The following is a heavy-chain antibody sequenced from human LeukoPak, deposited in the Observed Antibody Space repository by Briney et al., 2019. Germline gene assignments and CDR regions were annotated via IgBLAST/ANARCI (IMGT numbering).Heavy chain of an antibody. J-gene: IGHJ6*02. Sequence: ASVKVSCKASGYTFTSYYMHWVRQAPGQGLEWMGIINPSGGSTSYAQKFQGRVTMTRDTSTSTVYMELSSLRSEDTAVYYCARSYYGSGSSYYYGMDVRGQGTTVTVSS. CDR3: ARSYYGSGSSYYYGMDV. CDR2: INPSGGST. CDR1: GYTFTSYY. V-gene: IGHV1-46*01. D-gene: IGHD3-10*01.